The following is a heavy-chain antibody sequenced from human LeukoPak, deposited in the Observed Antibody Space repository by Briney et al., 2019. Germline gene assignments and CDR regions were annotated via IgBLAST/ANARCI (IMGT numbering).Heavy chain of an antibody. CDR3: AKGYSEYTSSWFDY. V-gene: IGHV3-23*01. CDR2: ISGSGGRDST. CDR1: GFTFSRIA. Sequence: PGGSLRLSWAASGFTFSRIAMSWVRQAPGKGLEWVSGISGSGGRDSTYYADSVKGRFTISRDKSKNTVYLEMNSLRAEDTVVYYCAKGYSEYTSSWFDYWGQGTLVTVSS. D-gene: IGHD6-13*01. J-gene: IGHJ4*02.